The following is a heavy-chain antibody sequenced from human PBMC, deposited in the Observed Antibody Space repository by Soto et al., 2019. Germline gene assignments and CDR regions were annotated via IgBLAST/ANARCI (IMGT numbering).Heavy chain of an antibody. D-gene: IGHD5-18*01. V-gene: IGHV6-1*01. Sequence: SQTLSLTCAISGDSVSSNSAAWNWLRQSPSRGLEWLGRAQFKSKWYNDYAVSVKSRIIIDADTSRNQVSLHLRSVTPDDTAVYFCARGRYSYGFSNYYGMDVWGQGTTVTVSS. CDR1: GDSVSSNSAA. CDR3: ARGRYSYGFSNYYGMDV. CDR2: AQFKSKWYN. J-gene: IGHJ6*02.